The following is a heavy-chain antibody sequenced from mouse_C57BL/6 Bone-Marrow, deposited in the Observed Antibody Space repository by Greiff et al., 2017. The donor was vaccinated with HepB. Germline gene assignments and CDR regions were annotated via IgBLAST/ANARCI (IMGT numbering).Heavy chain of an antibody. CDR1: GFTFSDYG. Sequence: EVKLMESGGGLVKPGGSLKLSCAASGFTFSDYGMHWVRQAPEKGLEWVAYISSGSSTIYYADTVKGRFTISRDNAKNTLFLQMTSLRSEDTAMYYCATTMVTTVDYWGQGTTLTVSS. CDR2: ISSGSSTI. D-gene: IGHD2-2*01. CDR3: ATTMVTTVDY. J-gene: IGHJ2*01. V-gene: IGHV5-17*01.